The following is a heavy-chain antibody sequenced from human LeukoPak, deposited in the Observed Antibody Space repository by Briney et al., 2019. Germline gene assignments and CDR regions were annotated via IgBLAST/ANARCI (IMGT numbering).Heavy chain of an antibody. CDR2: IKSKTDGGTT. J-gene: IGHJ2*01. CDR3: TTDEGGYDQGDWYFDL. D-gene: IGHD5-12*01. CDR1: GFTFSNAW. V-gene: IGHV3-15*01. Sequence: GGSLRLSCAASGFTFSNAWMSWVRQAPGKGLEWVGRIKSKTDGGTTDYAAPVKGRFTISRDDSKNTLYLQMNSLKTEDTAVYYCTTDEGGYDQGDWYFDLWGRGTLVTVSS.